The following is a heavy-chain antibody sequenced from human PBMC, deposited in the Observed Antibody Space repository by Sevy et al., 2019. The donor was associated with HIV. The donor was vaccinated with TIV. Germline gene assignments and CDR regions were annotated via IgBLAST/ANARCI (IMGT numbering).Heavy chain of an antibody. J-gene: IGHJ6*02. CDR2: ISYDGSNK. D-gene: IGHD2-8*02. V-gene: IGHV3-30*18. CDR1: GFTFSSYG. CDR3: AKDQDVGLADDYYGMDV. Sequence: GGSLRLSCAASGFTFSSYGMHWVRQAPGKGLEWVAVISYDGSNKYYADSVKGRFTISRDNSKNTLYLQMNSLRAEDTALYYCAKDQDVGLADDYYGMDVWGQGTTVTVSS.